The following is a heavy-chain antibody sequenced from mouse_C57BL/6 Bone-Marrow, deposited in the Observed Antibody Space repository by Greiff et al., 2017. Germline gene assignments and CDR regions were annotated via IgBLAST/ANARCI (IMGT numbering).Heavy chain of an antibody. CDR1: GYTFTSYW. J-gene: IGHJ4*01. CDR3: ARRGVYYGSSPYYYARDY. Sequence: QVQLQQPGAELVRPGSSVKLSCKASGYTFTSYWMDWVKQRPGQGLEWIGNIYPSDSETHYNQKFKDKATLTVDKSSSTAYMQLSSLTSEDSAVYYCARRGVYYGSSPYYYARDYWGQGTSVTVSS. V-gene: IGHV1-61*01. D-gene: IGHD1-1*01. CDR2: IYPSDSET.